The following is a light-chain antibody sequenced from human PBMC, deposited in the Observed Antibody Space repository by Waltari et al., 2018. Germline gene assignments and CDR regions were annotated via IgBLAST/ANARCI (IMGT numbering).Light chain of an antibody. J-gene: IGKJ4*02. CDR2: GAS. CDR3: QQRSNWPGLT. CDR1: QSVSNY. Sequence: EIVLTQSPATLSLSPGDRATLPCRASQSVSNYLAWYQQKPGQPPRLLIYGASNRAAGIPDRFSGSGSGTDFTLTISSLDTEDVAVYFCQQRSNWPGLTFGGGTKVEIK. V-gene: IGKV3-11*01.